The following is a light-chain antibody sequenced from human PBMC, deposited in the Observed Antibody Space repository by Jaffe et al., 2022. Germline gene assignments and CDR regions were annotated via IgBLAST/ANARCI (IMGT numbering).Light chain of an antibody. CDR3: MQGMLSPPT. J-gene: IGKJ1*01. V-gene: IGKV2-24*01. Sequence: DIVLTQTPLFSPVTLGQSASISCKSSQSLVSRDGKTYLTWLHQRPGQSPRLLIYEVFNRFSRVPDRFSGSGSGTDFTLKISRVEAEDVGVYYCMQGMLSPPTFGQGTTVDIK. CDR2: EVF. CDR1: QSLVSRDGKTY.